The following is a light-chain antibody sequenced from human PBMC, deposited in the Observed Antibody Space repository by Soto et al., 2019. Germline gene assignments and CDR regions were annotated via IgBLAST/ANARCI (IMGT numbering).Light chain of an antibody. CDR2: AAS. Sequence: IQLTQSPSSLSASVGDRFTITCRASQGINTFLAWYQQKAGKAPKLLIYAASTLQSGVPSRFSGSGSGTDFTLTISSLQSGDFATYYCQQLNSYPITFGQGTRLEVK. CDR3: QQLNSYPIT. CDR1: QGINTF. V-gene: IGKV1-9*01. J-gene: IGKJ5*01.